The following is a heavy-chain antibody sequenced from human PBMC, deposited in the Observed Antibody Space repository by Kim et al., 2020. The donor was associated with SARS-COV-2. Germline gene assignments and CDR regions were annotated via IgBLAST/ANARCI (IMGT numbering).Heavy chain of an antibody. V-gene: IGHV1-2*06. CDR2: INPNSGGT. J-gene: IGHJ6*02. D-gene: IGHD2-2*01. Sequence: ASVKVSCKASGYTFTGYYMHWVRQAPGQGLGWMGRINPNSGGTNYAQKFQGRVTMTRDTSISTAYMELSRLRSDDTAVYYCASLCSSTSCYDAVGYYYYYGMDVWGQGTTVTVSS. CDR3: ASLCSSTSCYDAVGYYYYYGMDV. CDR1: GYTFTGYY.